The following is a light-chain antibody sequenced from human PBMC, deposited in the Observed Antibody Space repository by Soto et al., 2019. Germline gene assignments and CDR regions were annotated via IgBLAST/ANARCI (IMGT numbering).Light chain of an antibody. CDR3: QQYSGYLRT. J-gene: IGKJ1*01. Sequence: DIQMTQSPSSVSASVGDRVTIACRASQGISTWLAWYQQRPGKAPKILIYAASTLPSGVPSRFSGSGAGTDFTRTISSLQPEDFATYYCQQYSGYLRTFGQGTKVDIK. CDR1: QGISTW. CDR2: AAS. V-gene: IGKV1-12*01.